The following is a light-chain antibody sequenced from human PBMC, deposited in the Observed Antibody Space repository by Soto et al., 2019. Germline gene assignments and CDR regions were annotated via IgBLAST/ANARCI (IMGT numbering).Light chain of an antibody. J-gene: IGKJ1*01. V-gene: IGKV1-5*03. CDR1: QSISSW. CDR3: HQYHNFPRS. Sequence: DIQMTQSPSTLSASVGDRVTITCRASQSISSWLAWYQQKPGQAPNLLIYKASTLESGVPSRFSGSGSGTEFALTVSSLQPDYFATYYCHQYHNFPRSFGQGTKVDIK. CDR2: KAS.